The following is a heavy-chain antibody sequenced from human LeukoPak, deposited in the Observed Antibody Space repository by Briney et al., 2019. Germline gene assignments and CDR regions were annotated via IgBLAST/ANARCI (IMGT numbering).Heavy chain of an antibody. D-gene: IGHD2-15*01. Sequence: GGSLRLSCTASGINFGTSWMSWVRQSPGKGLEFLANIKYDGTVKNYLDSVKGRFTISRDNPKNSMYLQMDSLGAEDTAIYYCARDPDSSAFDYWGQGALVTVSS. CDR3: ARDPDSSAFDY. CDR2: IKYDGTVK. CDR1: GINFGTSW. J-gene: IGHJ4*02. V-gene: IGHV3-7*01.